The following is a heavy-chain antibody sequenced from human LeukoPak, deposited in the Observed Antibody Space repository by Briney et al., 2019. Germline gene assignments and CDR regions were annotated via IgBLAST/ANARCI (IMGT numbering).Heavy chain of an antibody. J-gene: IGHJ4*02. CDR2: IKEDGGEK. CDR1: XXX. Sequence: XXXXXXVRQAPGKGLEWVANIKEDGGEKYYVDSVKGRFTISRDNAKNSLYLQMNSLRAEDTAVYYCARDRTRPYYWGQGTLVTVSS. D-gene: IGHD3/OR15-3a*01. V-gene: IGHV3-7*01. CDR3: ARDRTRPYY.